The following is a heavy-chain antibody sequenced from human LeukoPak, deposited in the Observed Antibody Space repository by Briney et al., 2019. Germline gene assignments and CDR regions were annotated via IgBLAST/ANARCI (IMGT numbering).Heavy chain of an antibody. V-gene: IGHV3-48*02. CDR2: ISSSSSTI. CDR3: AREPLYGSGSYSFDY. CDR1: GFTFSSYS. Sequence: GGSLRLSCAASGFTFSSYSTNWARQGPRQGLGWVSYISSSSSTIYYADSVKGRFTISRDNAKNSLYLQMNSLRDEDTAVYYCAREPLYGSGSYSFDYWGQGTLVTVSS. D-gene: IGHD3-10*01. J-gene: IGHJ4*02.